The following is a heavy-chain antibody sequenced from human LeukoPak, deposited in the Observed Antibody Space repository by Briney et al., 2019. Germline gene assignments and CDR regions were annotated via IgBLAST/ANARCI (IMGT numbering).Heavy chain of an antibody. CDR1: GFTFDDYA. J-gene: IGHJ4*01. D-gene: IGHD6-13*01. V-gene: IGHV3-9*01. CDR2: ISWNSGSI. CDR3: AKDIEAAADYYFDY. Sequence: SGGSLRLSCAAAGFTFDDYAMHWGRQAPGKGLEWVSGISWNSGSIGCADSVKGRFTISRHTAKNSLYLQMNSLRAEDTALYYCAKDIEAAADYYFDYWGHGTLVTVSS.